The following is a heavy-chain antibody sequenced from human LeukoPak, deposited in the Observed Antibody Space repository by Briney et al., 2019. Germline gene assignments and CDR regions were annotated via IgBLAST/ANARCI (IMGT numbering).Heavy chain of an antibody. Sequence: ASVKVSCKASGYTFTSYAMHWVRQAPGQRLEWMGWINAGNGNTKYSQEFQGRVTITRDTSASTAYMELSSLRSEDMAVYYCARSSLGAHILTGFYNIQHFDYWGQGTRVTVSS. CDR3: ARSSLGAHILTGFYNIQHFDY. CDR2: INAGNGNT. V-gene: IGHV1-3*03. CDR1: GYTFTSYA. D-gene: IGHD3-9*01. J-gene: IGHJ4*02.